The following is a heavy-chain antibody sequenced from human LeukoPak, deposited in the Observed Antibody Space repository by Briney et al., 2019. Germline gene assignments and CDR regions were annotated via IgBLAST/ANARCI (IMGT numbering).Heavy chain of an antibody. D-gene: IGHD2-15*01. Sequence: SETLSLTCTVSGGSISTYYWSWIRQPPGKGLEWIGYIYYTGGTNYNPSLKSRVTISVDASKNQFSLKLSSVTAADTAVYYCARDRCTGGSCAAFDIWDQGTVVTVSS. CDR2: IYYTGGT. CDR1: GGSISTYY. J-gene: IGHJ3*02. CDR3: ARDRCTGGSCAAFDI. V-gene: IGHV4-59*01.